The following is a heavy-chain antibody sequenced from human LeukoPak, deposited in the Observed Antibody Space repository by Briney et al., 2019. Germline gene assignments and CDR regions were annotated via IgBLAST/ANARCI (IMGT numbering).Heavy chain of an antibody. CDR2: IYYSGST. CDR3: ARGEIFGVVIINAFDI. V-gene: IGHV4-30-4*08. J-gene: IGHJ3*02. CDR1: GGSISSGDYY. Sequence: SETLSLTCTVSGGSISSGDYYWSWIRQPPGKGLEWIGYIYYSGSTYYNPSLKSRVTISVDTSKNQFSLKLSSVTAADTAVYYCARGEIFGVVIINAFDIWGQGTMVTVSS. D-gene: IGHD3-3*01.